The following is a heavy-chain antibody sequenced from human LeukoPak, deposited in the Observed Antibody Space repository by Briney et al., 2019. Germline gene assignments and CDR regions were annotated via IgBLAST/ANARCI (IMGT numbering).Heavy chain of an antibody. D-gene: IGHD6-6*01. Sequence: GESLKISCKGSGYSFTSYWIGWVRQVPGKGLEWMGIIYPDGSDTRYSPSFQGQVTISADKSISTAYLQWSSLKASDTAMYYCARERSSQGYFDFWGQGTLVTASS. J-gene: IGHJ4*02. CDR2: IYPDGSDT. CDR3: ARERSSQGYFDF. V-gene: IGHV5-51*01. CDR1: GYSFTSYW.